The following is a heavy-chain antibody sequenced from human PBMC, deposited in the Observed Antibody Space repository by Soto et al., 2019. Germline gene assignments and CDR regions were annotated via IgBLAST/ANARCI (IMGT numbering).Heavy chain of an antibody. J-gene: IGHJ6*02. V-gene: IGHV3-33*01. D-gene: IGHD3-3*01. CDR2: IWYDGSNK. CDR1: GFTFSNYG. Sequence: PGGSLRLSCAASGFTFSNYGLHWVRQAPGKGLEWAAVIWYDGSNKYYADSVKGRFTISRDNSKNTLYLQMNSLRAEDTALYYCARCYDFWSGLDVWGQGTTVTVSS. CDR3: ARCYDFWSGLDV.